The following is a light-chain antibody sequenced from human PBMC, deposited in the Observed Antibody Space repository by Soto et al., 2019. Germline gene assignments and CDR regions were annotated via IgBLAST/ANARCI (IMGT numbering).Light chain of an antibody. Sequence: DIQMTQSPSSLSASVGDRVTITCRARQSISSYLNWYQQKPGKAPKLLIYAASSLQSGVPSRFSCSGSGTAISLTISSLQPEDFATYYCQHSYSTPRACGQGYKVDIK. J-gene: IGKJ1*01. CDR3: QHSYSTPRA. CDR2: AAS. V-gene: IGKV1-39*01. CDR1: QSISSY.